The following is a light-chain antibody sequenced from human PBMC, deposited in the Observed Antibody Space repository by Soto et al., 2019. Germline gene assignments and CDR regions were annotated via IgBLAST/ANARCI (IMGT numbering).Light chain of an antibody. CDR1: SSDVGSYNL. V-gene: IGLV2-23*02. CDR2: EVS. Sequence: QSVLTQPASVSGSPEQSITISCTGTSSDVGSYNLVSWYQQHPGKAPKLMIYEVSERPSGVSSRFSGSKSGNTASLTISGLLAEDEADYYCEAWDSSLSAGVFGGGTKLTVL. CDR3: EAWDSSLSAGV. J-gene: IGLJ3*02.